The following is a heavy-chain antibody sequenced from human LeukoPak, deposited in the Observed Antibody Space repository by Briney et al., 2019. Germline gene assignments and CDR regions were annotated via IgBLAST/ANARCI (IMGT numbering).Heavy chain of an antibody. V-gene: IGHV4-38-2*02. D-gene: IGHD3-3*01. J-gene: IGHJ6*03. CDR2: IYHSGST. Sequence: ASETLSLTCTVSGYSISSGYYWGWIRQPPGKGLEWIGSIYHSGSTYYNPSLKSRVTISVDTSKNQFSLKLSSVTAADTAVYYCARGRSLFTIFGVVTNYYMDVWGKGTTVTVSS. CDR3: ARGRSLFTIFGVVTNYYMDV. CDR1: GYSISSGYY.